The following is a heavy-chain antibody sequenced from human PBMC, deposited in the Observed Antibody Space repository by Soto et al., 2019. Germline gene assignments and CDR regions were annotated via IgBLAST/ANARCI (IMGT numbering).Heavy chain of an antibody. V-gene: IGHV4-59*08. CDR2: IYYSGST. CDR1: GGSISSYY. Sequence: PSETLSLTCTVSGGSISSYYWSWIRQPPGKGLEWIGYIYYSGSTNYNPSLKSRVTISVDTSKNQFSLKLSSVTAADTAVYYCARGYIVATIVVWDNWYFDLWGRGTLVTVS. CDR3: ARGYIVATIVVWDNWYFDL. J-gene: IGHJ2*01. D-gene: IGHD5-12*01.